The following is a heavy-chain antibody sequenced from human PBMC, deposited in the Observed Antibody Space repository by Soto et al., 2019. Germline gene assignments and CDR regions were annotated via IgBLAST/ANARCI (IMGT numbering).Heavy chain of an antibody. CDR1: GFTFSSYA. J-gene: IGHJ1*01. V-gene: IGHV3-23*01. D-gene: IGHD6-19*01. CDR2: ISGSGDST. CDR3: AKGVPGIAVAGTGYFQH. Sequence: EVQLLASGGGLVQPGGSLRLSCAASGFTFSSYAMSWVRQAPGKGLEWVSGISGSGDSTYYADSVKGRFTISRDNSKNTLYLQRNSLRAEDTAVYYCAKGVPGIAVAGTGYFQHWGQGTLVTVSS.